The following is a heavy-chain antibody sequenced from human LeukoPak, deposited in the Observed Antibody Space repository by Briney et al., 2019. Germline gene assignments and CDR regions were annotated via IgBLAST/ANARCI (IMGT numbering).Heavy chain of an antibody. CDR3: VRLRRNNDRSGYYYYYDY. V-gene: IGHV3-21*01. CDR2: ISVRSNYR. CDR1: GYTFSDFS. Sequence: GGSLTLSCAASGYTFSDFSVNWVRQDPGKGLEWVSSISVRSNYRYYADSVRGRFTISRDDARDSLFLQMNSLRAEDTAVYFCVRLRRNNDRSGYYYYYDYWGQGTLVTVSS. D-gene: IGHD3-22*01. J-gene: IGHJ4*02.